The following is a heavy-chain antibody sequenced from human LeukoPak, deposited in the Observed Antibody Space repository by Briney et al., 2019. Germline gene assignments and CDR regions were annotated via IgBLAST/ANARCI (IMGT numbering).Heavy chain of an antibody. CDR3: AKGSYDSSGFLEGGHQDY. J-gene: IGHJ4*02. D-gene: IGHD3-22*01. CDR2: ILYDGSNK. V-gene: IGHV3-30*18. Sequence: GGSLRLSCAASGFTFSSNGMHWVRQAPGKGLEWVAVILYDGSNKYYADSVKGRFTISRDNSKNTLYLQMNSLRAEDTAVYYCAKGSYDSSGFLEGGHQDYWGQGTLVTVSS. CDR1: GFTFSSNG.